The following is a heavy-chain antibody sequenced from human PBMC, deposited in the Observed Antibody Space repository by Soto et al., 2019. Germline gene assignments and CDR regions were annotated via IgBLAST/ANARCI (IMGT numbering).Heavy chain of an antibody. CDR3: AHRRPATSSSSRYYFDY. V-gene: IGHV2-5*01. Sequence: SGPTLVNPTQTLTLTCTFSGFSLTTPGVGVGWNRQPPGKALEWLALTYWNDDKRYSPSLRTRLTITKDTSKNQVVLTMTNMDPVDTATYYCAHRRPATSSSSRYYFDYWGQGTLVTVSS. CDR1: GFSLTTPGVG. D-gene: IGHD6-6*01. CDR2: TYWNDDK. J-gene: IGHJ4*02.